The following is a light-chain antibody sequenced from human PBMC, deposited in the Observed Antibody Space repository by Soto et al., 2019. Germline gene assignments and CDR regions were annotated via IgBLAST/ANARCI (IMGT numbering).Light chain of an antibody. Sequence: DIQLTQYPSSLSASVTDRVTITCRASQAINNNLNWYQQKLGKAPELLIYRASTLQSGVPSRFSGSGSGTDFTLTISSLEHEDFGTYYCQQSYSTPYTFGQGTKVEIK. J-gene: IGKJ2*01. V-gene: IGKV1-39*01. CDR1: QAINNN. CDR2: RAS. CDR3: QQSYSTPYT.